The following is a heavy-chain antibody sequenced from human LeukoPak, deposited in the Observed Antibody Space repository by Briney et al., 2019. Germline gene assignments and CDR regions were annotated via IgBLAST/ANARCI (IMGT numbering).Heavy chain of an antibody. D-gene: IGHD3-16*01. Sequence: GGSLRLSCAASGFIVSRNYMGWVRQAPGKGLEWVSALSSKYETYYADSVKGRFTISSDNSENTLYLQMNALRAEDTALYYCYGIHLGDSFDIWGRGTMVIVFS. CDR2: LSSKYET. J-gene: IGHJ3*02. CDR1: GFIVSRNY. CDR3: YGIHLGDSFDI. V-gene: IGHV3-53*01.